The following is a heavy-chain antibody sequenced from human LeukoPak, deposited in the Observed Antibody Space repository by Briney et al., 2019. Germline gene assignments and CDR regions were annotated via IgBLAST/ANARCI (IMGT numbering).Heavy chain of an antibody. V-gene: IGHV1-69*04. J-gene: IGHJ4*02. CDR1: GGTFSSYA. D-gene: IGHD3-22*01. CDR2: IIPILGIA. CDR3: ARPNYDSSGYYYFDY. Sequence: ASVKVSCKASGGTFSSYAISWVRQAPGQGLEWMGRIIPILGIANYAQKFQGRVTITADKSTSTAYMELSSLRSEDTAVYYCARPNYDSSGYYYFDYWGQGTLVTVSS.